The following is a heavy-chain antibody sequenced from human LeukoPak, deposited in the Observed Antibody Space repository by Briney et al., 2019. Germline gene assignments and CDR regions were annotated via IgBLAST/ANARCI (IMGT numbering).Heavy chain of an antibody. CDR3: AKDRATLNYYYGMDV. Sequence: QAGGSLRLSCAASGFTFSSYGMHWVRQAPGKGLEWVAVISYDGSNKYYADSVKGRFTISGDNSKNTLYLQMNSLRAEDTAVYYCAKDRATLNYYYGMDVWGQGTTVTVSS. V-gene: IGHV3-30*18. CDR2: ISYDGSNK. D-gene: IGHD1-26*01. CDR1: GFTFSSYG. J-gene: IGHJ6*02.